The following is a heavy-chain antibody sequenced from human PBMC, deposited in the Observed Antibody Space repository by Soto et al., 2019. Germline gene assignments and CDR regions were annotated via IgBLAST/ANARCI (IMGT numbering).Heavy chain of an antibody. J-gene: IGHJ6*03. D-gene: IGHD2-2*01. CDR2: NSWNSGSI. Sequence: PGGSLRLSCAASGFTFDDYAMHWVRQAPGKGLEWVSGNSWNSGSIGYADSVKGRFTISRDNAKNSLYLQMNSLRAEDTALYYCAKGSSSTSCYCHYYYYLDVWGKGTTVTVSS. CDR3: AKGSSSTSCYCHYYYYLDV. V-gene: IGHV3-9*01. CDR1: GFTFDDYA.